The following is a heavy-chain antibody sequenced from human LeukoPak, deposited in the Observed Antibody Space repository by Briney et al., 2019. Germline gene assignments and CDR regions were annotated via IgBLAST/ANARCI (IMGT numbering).Heavy chain of an antibody. Sequence: GESLKISCKGSGYSFTSSWLAWVRQMPGKGLEWMGIIYPGDSDTRYSPSFQGQVTISADKSINTAYLQWSSLKASDSAMYYCARRDDSSRDWFDPWGQGTLVIVPS. CDR1: GYSFTSSW. CDR3: ARRDDSSRDWFDP. J-gene: IGHJ5*02. V-gene: IGHV5-51*01. D-gene: IGHD3-22*01. CDR2: IYPGDSDT.